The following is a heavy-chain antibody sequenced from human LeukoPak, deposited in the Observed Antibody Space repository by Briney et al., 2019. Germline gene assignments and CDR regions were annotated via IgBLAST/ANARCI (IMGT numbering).Heavy chain of an antibody. Sequence: PGGSLRLSCAASGFTFSSYWMHWVRQAPGKGLVSVSRISSDGSSTSYADSVKGRFTISRDNAKNTLYLQMNSLRAEDTAVYYCARSMIFPPDSFDYWGQGTLVTVSS. CDR2: ISSDGSST. CDR1: GFTFSSYW. V-gene: IGHV3-74*01. J-gene: IGHJ4*02. CDR3: ARSMIFPPDSFDY. D-gene: IGHD3-22*01.